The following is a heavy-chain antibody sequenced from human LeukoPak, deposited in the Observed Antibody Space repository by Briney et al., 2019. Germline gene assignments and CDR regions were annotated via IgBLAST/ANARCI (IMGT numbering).Heavy chain of an antibody. CDR1: GGSISSYY. V-gene: IGHV4-4*07. Sequence: SETLSLTCTVSGGSISSYYWSWIRQPAGKGLEWIGRIYTSGSTNYNPSLKRRVTMSVDTSKNQFSLKLSSVTAADTAVYYCARAAVNYYDSSGYYWYFDLWGRGTLVTVSS. CDR3: ARAAVNYYDSSGYYWYFDL. J-gene: IGHJ2*01. CDR2: IYTSGST. D-gene: IGHD3-22*01.